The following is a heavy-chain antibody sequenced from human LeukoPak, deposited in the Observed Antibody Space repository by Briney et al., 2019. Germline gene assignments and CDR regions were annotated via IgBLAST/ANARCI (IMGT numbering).Heavy chain of an antibody. CDR3: VKAVGSTEGHYFDH. J-gene: IGHJ4*02. V-gene: IGHV3-43D*03. CDR2: ITWDGVST. D-gene: IGHD6-13*01. Sequence: QPGGSLRLSCAASGFTFHDHAMHWVRQAPGKGLEWVSLITWDGVSTYYADSVKGRFTISRDNSKKSLYLQMNSLRGEDTALYYCVKAVGSTEGHYFDHWGQGTLVTVSS. CDR1: GFTFHDHA.